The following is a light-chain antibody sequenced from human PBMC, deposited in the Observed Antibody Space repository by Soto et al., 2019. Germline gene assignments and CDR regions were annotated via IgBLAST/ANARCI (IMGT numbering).Light chain of an antibody. CDR3: QHYNSYSEA. J-gene: IGKJ1*01. CDR1: QTISSW. Sequence: DIPMTQSRSTLSRTVGDRVTITFRASQTISSWLAWYQQKPGKAPKLLIYKASTLKSGVPSRFSGSGSGTEFTLTISSLQPDDFATYYCQHYNSYSEAFGQGTKVDI. V-gene: IGKV1-5*03. CDR2: KAS.